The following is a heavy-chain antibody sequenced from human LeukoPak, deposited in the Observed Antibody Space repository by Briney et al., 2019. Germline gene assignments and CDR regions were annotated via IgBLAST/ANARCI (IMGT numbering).Heavy chain of an antibody. V-gene: IGHV1-46*01. CDR2: INPSGGST. Sequence: ASVKVSCKASGYTFTSYYMHWVRQAPGQGLEWMGIINPSGGSTSYAQKFQGRVTMTRDTSTSTVYMELSSLRSEDTAVYYCARESRRRIQLWFGFDPWGQGTLVTVSS. J-gene: IGHJ5*02. D-gene: IGHD5-18*01. CDR1: GYTFTSYY. CDR3: ARESRRRIQLWFGFDP.